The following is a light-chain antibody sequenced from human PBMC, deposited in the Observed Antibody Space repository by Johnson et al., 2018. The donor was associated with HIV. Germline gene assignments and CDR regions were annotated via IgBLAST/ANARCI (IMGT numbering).Light chain of an antibody. V-gene: IGLV1-51*02. CDR3: GTWDNSLKAEV. J-gene: IGLJ1*01. CDR2: QNT. Sequence: QSVLTQPPSVSAAPGQKVTISCSGSSSNIGRNYVSWYQQLPGTAPKLLIYQNTWRPSWIPDRFSGSTSGASATLAITGLRTGDEADYYCGTWDNSLKAEVFGTGTKVTVL. CDR1: SSNIGRNY.